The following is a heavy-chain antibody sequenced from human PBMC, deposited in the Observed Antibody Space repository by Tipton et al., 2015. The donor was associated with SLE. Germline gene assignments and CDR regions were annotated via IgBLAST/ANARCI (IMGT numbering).Heavy chain of an antibody. Sequence: TLSLTCAVYGGSFSGYYWSWIRQPPGKGLGWIGEINHSGSTNYNPSLKSRVTISVDTSKNQFSLKLSSVTAADTAVYYCARDRTGDLDYWGQGTLVTVSS. V-gene: IGHV4-34*01. CDR3: ARDRTGDLDY. CDR2: INHSGST. D-gene: IGHD7-27*01. J-gene: IGHJ4*02. CDR1: GGSFSGYY.